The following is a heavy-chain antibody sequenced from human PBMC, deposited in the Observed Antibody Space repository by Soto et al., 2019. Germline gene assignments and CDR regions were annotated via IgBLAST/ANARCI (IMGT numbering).Heavy chain of an antibody. Sequence: SVTLSLTCTASGDSISSSNYYWGRIRQHPGKGLEWIGNIYYSGSTYYNPSLKSRVTISVDTSKKQFSLKLTSVTAADTAVYYCARFTIFGVVLRQDYWGQGTLVTVSS. CDR1: GDSISSSNYY. J-gene: IGHJ4*02. V-gene: IGHV4-39*01. D-gene: IGHD3-3*01. CDR2: IYYSGST. CDR3: ARFTIFGVVLRQDY.